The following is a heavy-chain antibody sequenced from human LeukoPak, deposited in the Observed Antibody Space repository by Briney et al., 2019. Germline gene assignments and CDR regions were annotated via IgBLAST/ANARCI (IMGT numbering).Heavy chain of an antibody. CDR2: INHSGST. CDR3: ARARITMVRSRFDP. V-gene: IGHV4-34*01. CDR1: GGSFSGYY. Sequence: PSETLSLTCAVYGGSFSGYYWTWIRQPPGKGLEWIGEINHSGSTNYNPSLKSRVTISVDTSKNQFSLKLSSVTAADTAVYYCARARITMVRSRFDPWGQGTLVTVSS. J-gene: IGHJ5*02. D-gene: IGHD3-10*01.